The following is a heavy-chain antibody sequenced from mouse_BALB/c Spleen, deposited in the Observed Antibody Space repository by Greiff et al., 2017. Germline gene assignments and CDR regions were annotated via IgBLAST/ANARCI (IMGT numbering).Heavy chain of an antibody. Sequence: EVKLQESGPSLVKPSQTLSLTCSVTGDSITSCYWNWIRKFPGNKLEYMGYISYSGSTYYNPSLKSRISITRDTSKNQYYLQLNSVTTEDTATYYCASGNYWYFDVWGAGTTVTVSS. J-gene: IGHJ1*01. CDR3: ASGNYWYFDV. V-gene: IGHV3-8*02. CDR2: ISYSGST. D-gene: IGHD2-1*01. CDR1: GDSITSCY.